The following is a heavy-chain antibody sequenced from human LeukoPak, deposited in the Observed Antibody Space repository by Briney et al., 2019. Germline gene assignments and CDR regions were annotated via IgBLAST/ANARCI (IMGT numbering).Heavy chain of an antibody. J-gene: IGHJ4*02. Sequence: GGSLRLSCAASGFSFSTYWMSWVRQAPGKGLEWVANINQDGSRESYVDSAKGRFTISRDNAKNSLYLQMNSLRAEDTAVYYCARVDSSSAHFDYWGRGTLVTVSS. D-gene: IGHD3-22*01. CDR1: GFSFSTYW. CDR2: INQDGSRE. CDR3: ARVDSSSAHFDY. V-gene: IGHV3-7*01.